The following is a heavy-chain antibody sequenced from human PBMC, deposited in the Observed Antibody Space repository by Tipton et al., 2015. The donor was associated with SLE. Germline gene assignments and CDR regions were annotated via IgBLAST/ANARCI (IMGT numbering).Heavy chain of an antibody. V-gene: IGHV4-34*01. Sequence: TLSLTCAVYGGSFSGYYWSWIRQPPGKGLEWIGEINHSGSTNYNPSLKSRVTISVDKSKNQFSLKLSSVTAADTAVYYCARGGSYNWNDKTWYFDLWGRGTLVTVSS. CDR3: ARGGSYNWNDKTWYFDL. CDR2: INHSGST. D-gene: IGHD1-20*01. J-gene: IGHJ2*01. CDR1: GGSFSGYY.